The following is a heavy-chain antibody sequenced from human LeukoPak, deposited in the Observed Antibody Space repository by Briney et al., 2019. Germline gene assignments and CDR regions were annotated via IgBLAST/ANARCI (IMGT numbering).Heavy chain of an antibody. CDR1: GFTFSTYS. CDR3: ARDRSGLGKDYDSSGAIDY. V-gene: IGHV3-48*01. Sequence: GGSLRLSCAASGFTFSTYSMNWVRQAPGKGLEWVSYISSSSSIIYYADSVKGRFTISRDNAKNSLYLQMNSLRAEDTAVYYCARDRSGLGKDYDSSGAIDYWGQGTLVTVSS. D-gene: IGHD3-22*01. CDR2: ISSSSSII. J-gene: IGHJ4*02.